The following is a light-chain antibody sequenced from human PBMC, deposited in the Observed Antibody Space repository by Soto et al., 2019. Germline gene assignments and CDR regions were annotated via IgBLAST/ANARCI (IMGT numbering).Light chain of an antibody. V-gene: IGKV3-20*01. J-gene: IGKJ5*01. CDR2: GAS. CDR1: QSVSSY. CDR3: QQYGSSPST. Sequence: IVFTQFPSTLSLSPGERATLSCRASQSVSSYLAWYQQKPGQAPRLLIYGASSRATGIPDRFSGSGSGTDFTLTISRLEPEDFAVYYCQQYGSSPSTFGQGTRLEIK.